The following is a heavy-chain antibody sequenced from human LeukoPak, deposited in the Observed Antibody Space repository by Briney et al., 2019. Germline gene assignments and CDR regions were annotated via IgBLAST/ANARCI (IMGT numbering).Heavy chain of an antibody. D-gene: IGHD5-12*01. Sequence: AASVKISCKASGGTFISYAISWVRQAPGQGLEWMGRIIPILGIANYAQKFQGRVTITADKSTSAAYMELSSLRSEDTAVYYCARESRSGYDYGHFDYWGQGTLVTVSS. CDR2: IIPILGIA. CDR1: GGTFISYA. V-gene: IGHV1-69*04. CDR3: ARESRSGYDYGHFDY. J-gene: IGHJ4*02.